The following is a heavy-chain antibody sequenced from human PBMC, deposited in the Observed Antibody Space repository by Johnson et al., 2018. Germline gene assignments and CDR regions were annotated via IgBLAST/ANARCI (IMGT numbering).Heavy chain of an antibody. Sequence: VQLVQSGGGLVQPGGSLRLSCEASGITFSTYWMSWVRQAPWKGLQWVAHIKEDGSEKQYVDSVMGRFTGSRDNAKNSLYLQMNSLRDDDTAVYYCMKDPLWGEPPLWGQGTLVTVSS. CDR2: IKEDGSEK. CDR1: GITFSTYW. D-gene: IGHD3-10*01. CDR3: MKDPLWGEPPL. J-gene: IGHJ4*02. V-gene: IGHV3-7*03.